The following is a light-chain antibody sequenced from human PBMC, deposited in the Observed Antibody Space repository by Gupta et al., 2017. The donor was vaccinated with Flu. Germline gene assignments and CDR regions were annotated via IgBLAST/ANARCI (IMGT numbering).Light chain of an antibody. J-gene: IGKJ4*01. V-gene: IGKV1-27*01. Sequence: DIQMTQSPSSLSASVGDRVNITCRASQGINNYLAWYQQKPGKVPKLLIYAASTLQSGVPSRFRGSGSGTDFTLTISSLHPEDVATYYCQKDNGAPLSFGGGTKVEIK. CDR3: QKDNGAPLS. CDR1: QGINNY. CDR2: AAS.